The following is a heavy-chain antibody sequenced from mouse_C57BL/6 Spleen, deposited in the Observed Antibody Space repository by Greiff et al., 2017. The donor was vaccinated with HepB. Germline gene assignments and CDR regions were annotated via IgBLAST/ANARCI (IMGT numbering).Heavy chain of an antibody. CDR2: IDPANGNT. CDR3: AGGTTVVADWYFDV. CDR1: GFNIQNSY. D-gene: IGHD1-1*01. Sequence: EVQLQQSVAELVRPGASVKLSCTASGFNIQNSYMHWVKQRPEQGLEWIGRIDPANGNTKYAPKFQGKATITADTSSNTAYLQLSSLTSEDTAIEYCAGGTTVVADWYFDVWGTGTTVTVSS. J-gene: IGHJ1*03. V-gene: IGHV14-3*01.